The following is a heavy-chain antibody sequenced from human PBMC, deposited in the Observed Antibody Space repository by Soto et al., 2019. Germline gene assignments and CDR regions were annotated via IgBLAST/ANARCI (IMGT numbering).Heavy chain of an antibody. J-gene: IGHJ6*01. D-gene: IGHD2-15*01. CDR3: ARDQGYRDFFTASHYCYHMDV. Sequence: SETLSLTCSVSGGSIDSTNYYWTWIRQLPGKGPEWIGNIYYTGTTFYNPSLKSRLTISMDTSRNQFSLQLTSVTAADTAVYFCARDQGYRDFFTASHYCYHMDVWGQGTTVTVSS. V-gene: IGHV4-30-4*01. CDR1: GGSIDSTNYY. CDR2: IYYTGTT.